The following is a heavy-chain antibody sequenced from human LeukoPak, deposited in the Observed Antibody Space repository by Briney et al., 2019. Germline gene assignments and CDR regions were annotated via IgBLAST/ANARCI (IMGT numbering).Heavy chain of an antibody. CDR1: GGSISSSSYY. V-gene: IGHV4-39*01. CDR3: ANSYGSGRYY. J-gene: IGHJ4*02. Sequence: TPEALSLTCTVSGGSISSSSYYWGWIRQPPGKGLEWIGSIYYSGSTYYNPSLKSRVTISVDTSKNQFSLKLSSVTAADTAVYYCANSYGSGRYYWGQGTLVTVSS. D-gene: IGHD3-10*01. CDR2: IYYSGST.